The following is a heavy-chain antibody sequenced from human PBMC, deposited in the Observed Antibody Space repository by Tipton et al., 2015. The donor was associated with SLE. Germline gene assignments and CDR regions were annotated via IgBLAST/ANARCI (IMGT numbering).Heavy chain of an antibody. D-gene: IGHD1-26*01. Sequence: TLSLTCTVSGSPISSHNWGWIRQPPGKGLEWVGSSSDSGNANYNPSLRSRVTISVDTSKNQFSLNLKSVSAADTAFYFCARKRGGSYYDYWGQGTLVTVSS. J-gene: IGHJ4*02. CDR2: SSDSGNA. CDR3: ARKRGGSYYDY. CDR1: GSPISSHN. V-gene: IGHV4-59*11.